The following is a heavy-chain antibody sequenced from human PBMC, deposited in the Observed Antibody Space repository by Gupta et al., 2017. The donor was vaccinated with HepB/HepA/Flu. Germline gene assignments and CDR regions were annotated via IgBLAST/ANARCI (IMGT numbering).Heavy chain of an antibody. CDR1: GFTFSNYA. J-gene: IGHJ4*02. CDR3: AKALYYFDY. V-gene: IGHV3-23*01. Sequence: EVQLLESGGGLAQPGGYLRLSCVASGFTFSNYAMSWVRQAPGKGLEWVSGISGSGSSTYFADSVKGRFTISRDNSRNTLYLQMNSLRAEDTAVYYCAKALYYFDYWGQGTLVTVSS. D-gene: IGHD3-16*01. CDR2: ISGSGSST.